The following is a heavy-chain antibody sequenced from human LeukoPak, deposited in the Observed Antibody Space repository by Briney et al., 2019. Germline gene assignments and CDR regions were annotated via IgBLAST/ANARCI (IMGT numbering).Heavy chain of an antibody. J-gene: IGHJ5*02. D-gene: IGHD5-18*01. CDR1: GITFSDTW. Sequence: GGSLRLSCAASGITFSDTWMHWVRQAPGKGLVWVSRINTDGSRTSYADSVKGRFTISRDNARNTLYLQVNSLRAEDTAVYYCASGYGYTYGGGWFDTWGQGTLVTVSS. CDR3: ASGYGYTYGGGWFDT. CDR2: INTDGSRT. V-gene: IGHV3-74*01.